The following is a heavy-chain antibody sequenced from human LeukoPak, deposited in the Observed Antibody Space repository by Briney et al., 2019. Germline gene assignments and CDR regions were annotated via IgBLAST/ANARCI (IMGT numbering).Heavy chain of an antibody. CDR2: ISYDGSNK. CDR1: GFTFSSYA. V-gene: IGHV3-30*04. D-gene: IGHD3-10*01. Sequence: PGGSLRLSCAASGFTFSSYAMHWVRQAPGKGLEWVALISYDGSNKYYADSVKGRFTISRDNSKNTLYLQMNSLRAEDTAVYYCASLPYGSESYSFVDWGQGTLVTVSS. J-gene: IGHJ4*02. CDR3: ASLPYGSESYSFVD.